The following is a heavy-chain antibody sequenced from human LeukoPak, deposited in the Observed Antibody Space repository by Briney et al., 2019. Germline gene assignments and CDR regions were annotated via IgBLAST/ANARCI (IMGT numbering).Heavy chain of an antibody. J-gene: IGHJ5*02. D-gene: IGHD1-26*01. V-gene: IGHV1-46*01. CDR3: ARDNSVGDVAWWFDP. CDR1: GYSFTSHY. CDR2: INPSGSST. Sequence: ASVKVSCKASGYSFTSHYMHWVRQAPGQGLEWLGLINPSGSSTLYAQKFQGRVTMTRDMSTTTDYMELSSLRPEDTAVYYCARDNSVGDVAWWFDPWGQGTLVTVSS.